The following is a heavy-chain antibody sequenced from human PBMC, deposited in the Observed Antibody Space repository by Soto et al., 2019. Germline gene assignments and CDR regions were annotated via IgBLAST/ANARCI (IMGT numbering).Heavy chain of an antibody. CDR3: SRDGDFYGLDV. CDR1: GFTSDDYDYA. J-gene: IGHJ6*02. V-gene: IGHV3-49*04. Sequence: LRLSCTFSGFTSDDYDYALTWVRQAPGKGLQWLGLIRGSTYGGTTEYAASVKGRFTISRDDSKGIAYLQMNSLKTEDAAVYYCSRDGDFYGLDVWGQGTTVTVSS. CDR2: IRGSTYGGTT. D-gene: IGHD3-3*01.